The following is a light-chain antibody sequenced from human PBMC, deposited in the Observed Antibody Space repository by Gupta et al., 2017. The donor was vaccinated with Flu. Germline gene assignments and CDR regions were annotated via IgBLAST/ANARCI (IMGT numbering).Light chain of an antibody. CDR2: DDE. J-gene: IGLJ2*01. CDR1: NIGRNH. CDR3: QGWDTSDNENVV. V-gene: IGLV3-21*02. Sequence: MARRTCGGGNIGRNHGHGYRQKAGQAPVLVVYDDEDRHSGIAERGSGSNSGNTTTVTISRVEAGEEADDYCQGWDTSDNENVVFGGGTKLTVL.